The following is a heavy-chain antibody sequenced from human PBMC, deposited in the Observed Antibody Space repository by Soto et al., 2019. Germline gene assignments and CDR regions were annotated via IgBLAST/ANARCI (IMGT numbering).Heavy chain of an antibody. CDR2: ISGSGGST. CDR3: AKDLRAAAGTFVNWFDP. J-gene: IGHJ5*02. CDR1: GFTFSSYA. Sequence: EVQLVESGGGLVKPGGSLRLSCAASGFTFSSYAMSWVRQAPGKGLEWVSAISGSGGSTYYADSVKGRFTISRDNSKNTLYLQMNSLRAEDTAVYYCAKDLRAAAGTFVNWFDPWGQGTLVTVSS. D-gene: IGHD6-13*01. V-gene: IGHV3-23*04.